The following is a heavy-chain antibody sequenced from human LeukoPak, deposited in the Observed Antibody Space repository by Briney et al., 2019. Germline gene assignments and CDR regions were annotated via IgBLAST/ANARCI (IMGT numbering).Heavy chain of an antibody. V-gene: IGHV1-2*02. Sequence: ASVKVSCKASGYTFTGYYMHWVRQAPGQGLEWMGWINPNSGGTNYAQKFQGRVTMTRDMSTSTVYMELSSLRSEDTAVYYCARDPAGIPYYYYYMDVWGKGTTVTVSS. J-gene: IGHJ6*03. CDR1: GYTFTGYY. CDR2: INPNSGGT. CDR3: ARDPAGIPYYYYYMDV. D-gene: IGHD6-19*01.